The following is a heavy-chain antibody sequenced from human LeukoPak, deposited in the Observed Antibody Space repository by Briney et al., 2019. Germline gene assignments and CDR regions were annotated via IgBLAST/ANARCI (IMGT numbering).Heavy chain of an antibody. D-gene: IGHD6-13*01. J-gene: IGHJ4*02. Sequence: PSETLPLTCAVYGGSFSGHYWSWIRQFTGKGLEWIGEVNHSGSANYNPSLKSRVTISADTSKNQFSLELSSVTAADTAVYFCARAARAGDKRFDYWGQGTLVTVSS. CDR2: VNHSGSA. CDR3: ARAARAGDKRFDY. V-gene: IGHV4-34*01. CDR1: GGSFSGHY.